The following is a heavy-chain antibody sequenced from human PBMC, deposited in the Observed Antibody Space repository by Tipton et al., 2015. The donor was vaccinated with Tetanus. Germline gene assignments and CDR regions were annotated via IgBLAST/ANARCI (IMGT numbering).Heavy chain of an antibody. D-gene: IGHD3-22*01. CDR1: GYTVTGFF. CDR3: ARGMDYDSSGIDDF. CDR2: ITPNNGDT. V-gene: IGHV1-2*02. J-gene: IGHJ4*02. Sequence: QLVQSGAEVKKPGASVKVSCKAYGYTVTGFFMHWVRQAPGQGLEWMGWITPNNGDTKSAHTFQDRVTMTSDRSSATVHMEVSRLRSDDTAIYYCARGMDYDSSGIDDFWGQGTLVTVSS.